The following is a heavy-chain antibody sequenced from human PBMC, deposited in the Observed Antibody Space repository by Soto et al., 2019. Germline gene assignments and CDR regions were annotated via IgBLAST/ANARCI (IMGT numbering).Heavy chain of an antibody. CDR3: AKEQGLRGHGEGEDAFDI. Sequence: EVQLLESGGGLVQPGGSLRLSCAASGFTFSNYAMSWVRQAPGKGLEWVSCISGSGGNTYYADPVKGRFTISRDNSKHTLYLQMNSLRAEDTAIFYCAKEQGLRGHGEGEDAFDIWGQGTVVTVSA. V-gene: IGHV3-23*01. J-gene: IGHJ3*02. CDR1: GFTFSNYA. CDR2: ISGSGGNT. D-gene: IGHD3-10*01.